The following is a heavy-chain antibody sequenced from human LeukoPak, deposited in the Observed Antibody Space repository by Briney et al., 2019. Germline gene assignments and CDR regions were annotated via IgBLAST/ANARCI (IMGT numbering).Heavy chain of an antibody. CDR1: GGSISSSNYY. CDR2: IYYSGST. Sequence: SETLSLTCTVSGGSISSSNYYWGWIRQPPGKGLEWIGYIYYSGSTNYNPSLKSRVTISVDTSKNQFSLKLSSVTAADTAVYYCATGGSDYVWGSYRRGAFDIWGQGTMVTVSS. J-gene: IGHJ3*02. CDR3: ATGGSDYVWGSYRRGAFDI. V-gene: IGHV4-61*05. D-gene: IGHD3-16*02.